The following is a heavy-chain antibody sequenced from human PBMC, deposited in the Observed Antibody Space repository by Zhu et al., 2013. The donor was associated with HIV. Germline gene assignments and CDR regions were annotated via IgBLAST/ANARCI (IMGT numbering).Heavy chain of an antibody. J-gene: IGHJ5*02. Sequence: QVQLVQSGAEVKKPGASVKVSCKASGYTFTGYYVHWVRQAPGQGLEWMGWINPNSGDTNYAQKFQGRVTMTRDTSIRTAYMDLSRLTSDDTAVYYCARRGIAALGLIDPWGQGTLVTVSS. CDR2: INPNSGDT. D-gene: IGHD6-13*01. V-gene: IGHV1-2*02. CDR3: ARRGIAALGLIDP. CDR1: GYTFTGYY.